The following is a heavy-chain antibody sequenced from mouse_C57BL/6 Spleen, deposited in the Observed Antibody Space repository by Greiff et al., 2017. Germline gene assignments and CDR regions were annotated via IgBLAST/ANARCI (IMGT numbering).Heavy chain of an antibody. CDR3: ARCDGYYENAMDY. Sequence: VQLVESGPGLVAPSQSLSITCTVSGFSLTSYAISWVRQPPGKGLEWLGVIWTGGGTNYNSALKSRLSISKDNSKSKVFLKMNSLQTDDTARYYCARCDGYYENAMDYWGQGTSVTVSS. D-gene: IGHD2-3*01. CDR2: IWTGGGT. J-gene: IGHJ4*01. CDR1: GFSLTSYA. V-gene: IGHV2-9-1*01.